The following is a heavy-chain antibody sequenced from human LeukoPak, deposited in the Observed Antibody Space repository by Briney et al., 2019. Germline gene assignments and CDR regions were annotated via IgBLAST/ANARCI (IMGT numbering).Heavy chain of an antibody. CDR1: GFTFSSYE. J-gene: IGHJ5*02. V-gene: IGHV3-48*03. Sequence: GGSLRLSCAASGFTFSSYEMNWVRQAPGKGLEWVSYISSSGSTIDYADSEKGRFTISRDNAKNSLDLQMNSLRAEDTAVYYCARGDFDWGNWFDPWGQGTLVTVSS. CDR3: ARGDFDWGNWFDP. D-gene: IGHD3-9*01. CDR2: ISSSGSTI.